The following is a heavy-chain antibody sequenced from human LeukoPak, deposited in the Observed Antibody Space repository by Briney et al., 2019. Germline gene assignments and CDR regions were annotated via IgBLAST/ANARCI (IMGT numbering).Heavy chain of an antibody. Sequence: SETLSLTCTVSGGSISCTSCYWGWIRQPPGKGLEWIGSIFYSGSTYYNPSLNSRVTMSVDASKYQFSLKVNSVTAADTAVYYCARHHYYGSGSPNWFDPWGQGTLVTASS. D-gene: IGHD3-10*01. V-gene: IGHV4-39*01. CDR2: IFYSGST. CDR1: GGSISCTSCY. CDR3: ARHHYYGSGSPNWFDP. J-gene: IGHJ5*02.